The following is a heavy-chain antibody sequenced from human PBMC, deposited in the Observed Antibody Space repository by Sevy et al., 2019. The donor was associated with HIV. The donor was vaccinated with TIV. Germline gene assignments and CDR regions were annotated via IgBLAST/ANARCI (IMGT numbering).Heavy chain of an antibody. J-gene: IGHJ4*02. D-gene: IGHD2-21*02. CDR2: ISAYNGNT. V-gene: IGHV1-18*01. Sequence: ASVKVSCKASGYTFTSYGISWVRQAPGQGLEWMGWISAYNGNTNYAQKLQGTVTMTTDTSTSTAYMELRSLRSDDTAVYYCARDYSSLYYCGGNSFGLDYWGQGTLVTVSS. CDR3: ARDYSSLYYCGGNSFGLDY. CDR1: GYTFTSYG.